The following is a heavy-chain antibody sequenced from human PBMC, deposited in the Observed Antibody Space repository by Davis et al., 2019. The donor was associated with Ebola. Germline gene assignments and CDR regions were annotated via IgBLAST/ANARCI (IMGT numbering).Heavy chain of an antibody. CDR2: IYYSGST. Sequence: MPSETLSLTCTVSGGSISSYYWSWIRQPPGKGLEWNGYIYYSGSTYYNPSLKSRVTISVDTSKNQFSLKLSSVTAADTAVYYCARVNTMIGVDYWGQGTLVTVSS. V-gene: IGHV4-59*08. D-gene: IGHD3-22*01. CDR3: ARVNTMIGVDY. CDR1: GGSISSYY. J-gene: IGHJ4*02.